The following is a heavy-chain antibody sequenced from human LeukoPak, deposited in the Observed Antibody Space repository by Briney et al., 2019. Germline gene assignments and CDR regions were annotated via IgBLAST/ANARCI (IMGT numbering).Heavy chain of an antibody. V-gene: IGHV3-66*01. J-gene: IGHJ4*02. Sequence: PGGSLRLSCAASGVTVGNNYMNWVRQAPGKGLEWVSLIYSGGSTYYADSVKGRFTISRDNSKNTLYLQMNSLRAEDTAVYYCARMAWGSHFFDYWGQGTLVTVSS. D-gene: IGHD3-16*01. CDR3: ARMAWGSHFFDY. CDR2: IYSGGST. CDR1: GVTVGNNY.